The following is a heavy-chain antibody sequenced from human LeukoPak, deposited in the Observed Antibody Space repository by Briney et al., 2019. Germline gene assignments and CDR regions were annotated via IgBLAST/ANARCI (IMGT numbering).Heavy chain of an antibody. D-gene: IGHD6-13*01. V-gene: IGHV3-33*01. Sequence: GGSLRLSCAASGFTFSSFGIYWVRQAPGKGLEWVAVIWYDGSNKYYADSVKGRFTISRDNSQNTLYLQMNSLRAEDTAVYYCARLGSSWSFDYWGQGTLVTVSP. J-gene: IGHJ4*02. CDR1: GFTFSSFG. CDR2: IWYDGSNK. CDR3: ARLGSSWSFDY.